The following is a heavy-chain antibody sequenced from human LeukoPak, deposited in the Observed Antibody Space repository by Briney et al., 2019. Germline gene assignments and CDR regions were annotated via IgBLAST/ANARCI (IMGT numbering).Heavy chain of an antibody. V-gene: IGHV3-7*01. D-gene: IGHD5-24*01. CDR2: IKEDGSEK. CDR3: ASHRVEMATIGAFDY. CDR1: GFTFSSYW. Sequence: PGGSLRLSCAASGFTFSSYWMSWVRQAPGKGLEWVANIKEDGSEKYYVDSVKGRFTISRDNAKNSLYLQMNSLRAEDTAVYYCASHRVEMATIGAFDYWGQGTLVTVSS. J-gene: IGHJ4*02.